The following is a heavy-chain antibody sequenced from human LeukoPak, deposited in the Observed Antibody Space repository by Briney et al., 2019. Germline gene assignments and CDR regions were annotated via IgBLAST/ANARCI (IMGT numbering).Heavy chain of an antibody. CDR3: ARDGVVSPGRAFDI. CDR1: GDSVSSNSAA. V-gene: IGHV6-1*01. CDR2: TYYRSKWYN. J-gene: IGHJ3*02. Sequence: SQTLSLTCAISGDSVSSNSAAWIWIRQSPSRGLEWLGRTYYRSKWYNDYAVSVKSRITINPDTSKNQFSLQLNSVTPEDTAVYYCARDGVVSPGRAFDIWGQGTMVTVPS. D-gene: IGHD2-8*02.